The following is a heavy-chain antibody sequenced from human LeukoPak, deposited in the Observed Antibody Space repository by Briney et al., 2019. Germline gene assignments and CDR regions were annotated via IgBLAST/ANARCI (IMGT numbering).Heavy chain of an antibody. V-gene: IGHV3-7*01. CDR1: GFNFRNYW. CDR2: IKQDRSEK. D-gene: IGHD2-2*01. CDR3: AAYQSLGF. Sequence: GESLRLSCAASGFNFRNYWMTWVRQAPGKGLEWVAKIKQDRSEKDYVDSVKGRFTISRDNANNYLYLQMNSLRAEDTAVYYCAAYQSLGFWGQGTLVTVSS. J-gene: IGHJ4*02.